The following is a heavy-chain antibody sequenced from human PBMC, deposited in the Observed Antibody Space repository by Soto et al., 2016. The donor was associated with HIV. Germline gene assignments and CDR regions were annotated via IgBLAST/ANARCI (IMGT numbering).Heavy chain of an antibody. D-gene: IGHD4-17*01. V-gene: IGHV3-48*01. CDR2: ISSSSSTK. Sequence: EVQLVESGGGLVQPGGSLRLSCAASGFTFSSYSMNWVRQAPGKGLEWVSYISSSSSTKYYADSVKGRFTISRDNAKNSLYLQMNSLRAEDTAVYYCARRSNTVTTAYWYFDLWGLATLVTVS. CDR3: ARRSNTVTTAYWYFDL. J-gene: IGHJ2*01. CDR1: GFTFSSYS.